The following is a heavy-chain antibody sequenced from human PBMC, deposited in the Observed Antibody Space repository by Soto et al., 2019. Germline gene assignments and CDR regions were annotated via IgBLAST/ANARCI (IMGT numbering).Heavy chain of an antibody. Sequence: GASLKVSCKASGYTFRDYDINWVRQASGQGLEWMGWMNPNSGNTAYAQKFQGRVTMTGDTTTNTAYMELTSLTSADTAVYYCTRRARIGKQLWLPFDSWAQGTLVTVSS. J-gene: IGHJ4*02. CDR1: GYTFRDYD. D-gene: IGHD3-22*01. CDR2: MNPNSGNT. V-gene: IGHV1-8*01. CDR3: TRRARIGKQLWLPFDS.